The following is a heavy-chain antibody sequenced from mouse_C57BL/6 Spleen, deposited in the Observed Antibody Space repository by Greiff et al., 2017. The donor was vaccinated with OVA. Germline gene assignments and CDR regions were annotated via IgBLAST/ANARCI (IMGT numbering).Heavy chain of an antibody. V-gene: IGHV1-15*01. D-gene: IGHD1-2*01. CDR3: TRPPTAYYFDY. CDR1: GYTFTDYE. CDR2: IDPETGGT. Sequence: QVQLKESGAELVRPGASVTLSCKASGYTFTDYEMHWVKQTPVHGLEWIGAIDPETGGTAYNQKFKGKAILTADKSSSTAYMELRSLTSEDSAVYYCTRPPTAYYFDYWGQGTTLTVSS. J-gene: IGHJ2*01.